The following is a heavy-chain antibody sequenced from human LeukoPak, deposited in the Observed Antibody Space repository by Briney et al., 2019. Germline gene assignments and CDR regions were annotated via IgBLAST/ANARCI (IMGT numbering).Heavy chain of an antibody. Sequence: GGSLRLSCAASGFTASLYWMTWVRQAPGKGLEWVANIKHDGSDKHYVDSVKGRFTISRDNAKNSVYLQMSSLRAEDTAAYYCARLSVYSSTRLAYYMDVWGKGTTVTVSS. CDR3: ARLSVYSSTRLAYYMDV. CDR1: GFTASLYW. CDR2: IKHDGSDK. D-gene: IGHD6-13*01. V-gene: IGHV3-7*01. J-gene: IGHJ6*03.